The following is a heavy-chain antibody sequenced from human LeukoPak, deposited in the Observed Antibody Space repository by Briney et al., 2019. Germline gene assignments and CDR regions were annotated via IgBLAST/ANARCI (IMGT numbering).Heavy chain of an antibody. V-gene: IGHV4-38-2*01. D-gene: IGHD3-10*01. Sequence: SETLSLTCAVSGYSISSGYYWGWIRQPPGKGLEWIGSIYHSGSTYYNPSLKRRVTISVDTSKNQFSLKLSSVTAADTAVYYCARQPLYYYGSGSYSLDNWFDPWGQGTLVTVSS. CDR1: GYSISSGYY. CDR2: IYHSGST. CDR3: ARQPLYYYGSGSYSLDNWFDP. J-gene: IGHJ5*02.